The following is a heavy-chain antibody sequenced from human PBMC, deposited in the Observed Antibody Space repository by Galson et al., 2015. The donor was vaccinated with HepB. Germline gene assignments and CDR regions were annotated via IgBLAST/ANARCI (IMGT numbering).Heavy chain of an antibody. Sequence: SLRLSCAASGFTFSSYGMHWVRQAPGKGLEWVAFIRYDGSNKYYADSVKGRFTISRDNSKNTLYLQMNSLRAEDTAVYYCAKDGRRDGYNPYYWGQGTLVTVSS. CDR2: IRYDGSNK. D-gene: IGHD5-24*01. V-gene: IGHV3-30*02. CDR3: AKDGRRDGYNPYY. J-gene: IGHJ4*02. CDR1: GFTFSSYG.